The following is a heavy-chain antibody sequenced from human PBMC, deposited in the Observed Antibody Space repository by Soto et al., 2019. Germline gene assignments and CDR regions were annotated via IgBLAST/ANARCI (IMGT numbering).Heavy chain of an antibody. D-gene: IGHD6-25*01. V-gene: IGHV4-39*01. CDR2: IYYSGST. CDR3: ARSAQNLEVNWFDP. CDR1: GGSISSSSYY. Sequence: SETLSLTCTVSGGSISSSSYYWGWIRQPPGKGLEWIGSIYYSGSTYYNPSLKSRVTISVDTSKNQFSLKLSSVTAADTAVYYCARSAQNLEVNWFDPWGQGTLVTVSS. J-gene: IGHJ5*02.